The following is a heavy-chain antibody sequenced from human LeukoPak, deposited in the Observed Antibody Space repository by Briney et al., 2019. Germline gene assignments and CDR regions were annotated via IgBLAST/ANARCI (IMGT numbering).Heavy chain of an antibody. CDR3: ALVGYCSSTSCRGAEWFDP. Sequence: ASVKVSCKASGYAFTGYYMHWVRQAPGQGLEWMGWINPNSGGTNYAQKFQGWVTMTRDTSISTAYMELSRLRSDDTAVYYCALVGYCSSTSCRGAEWFDPWGQGTLATVSS. CDR1: GYAFTGYY. V-gene: IGHV1-2*04. CDR2: INPNSGGT. J-gene: IGHJ5*02. D-gene: IGHD2-2*01.